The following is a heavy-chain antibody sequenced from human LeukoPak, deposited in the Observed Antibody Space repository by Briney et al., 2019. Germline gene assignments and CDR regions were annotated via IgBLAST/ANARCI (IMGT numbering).Heavy chain of an antibody. CDR1: GYTFTSYG. J-gene: IGHJ4*02. Sequence: SVKVSCKASGYTFTSYGISWVRQAPGQGLEWMGRIIPILGIANYAQKFQGRVTITADKSTSTAYMELSSLRSEDTAVYYCARDLTGSYYMDYWGQGTLVTVSS. CDR3: ARDLTGSYYMDY. V-gene: IGHV1-69*04. CDR2: IIPILGIA. D-gene: IGHD3-10*01.